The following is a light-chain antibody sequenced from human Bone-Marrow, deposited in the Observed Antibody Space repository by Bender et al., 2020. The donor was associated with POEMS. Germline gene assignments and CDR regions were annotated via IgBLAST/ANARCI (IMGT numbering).Light chain of an antibody. Sequence: QSALTQPASVSGSPGQSITISCTGTSSDVGKYSLVSWYQQHPAKAPKLIIYEVTKRPSGISNRFSGSKSGNTASLTISGLQAEDEDDYYCSSYAGNNNYVFGTGTDVTVL. CDR2: EVT. CDR3: SSYAGNNNYV. J-gene: IGLJ1*01. V-gene: IGLV2-23*02. CDR1: SSDVGKYSL.